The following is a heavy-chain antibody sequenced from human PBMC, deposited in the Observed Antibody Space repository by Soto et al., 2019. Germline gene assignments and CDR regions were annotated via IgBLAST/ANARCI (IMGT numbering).Heavy chain of an antibody. D-gene: IGHD2-2*01. CDR3: ARRYCISTSCHYYGMDV. J-gene: IGHJ6*02. CDR1: GGTLSTYT. CDR2: IIPMFGTA. V-gene: IGHV1-69*12. Sequence: QVQLVQSGAEVKKPGSSVKVSCKASGGTLSTYTINWVRQAPGQGLEWMGGIIPMFGTANYAQKFQGRVTITADESTSTAYMELSSLRSEDTAVYYCARRYCISTSCHYYGMDVWGQGTTVTVSS.